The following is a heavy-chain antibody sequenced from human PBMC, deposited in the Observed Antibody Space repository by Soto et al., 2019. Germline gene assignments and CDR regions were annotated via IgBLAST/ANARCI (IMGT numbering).Heavy chain of an antibody. CDR1: GYTFTSYG. J-gene: IGHJ4*02. CDR2: ISAYNGNT. CDR3: ARWVGYSSGWYGKEYYFDY. Sequence: ASVKVSCKASGYTFTSYGISWVRQDPGQGLEWMGWISAYNGNTNYAQKLQGRVTMTTDTSTSTAYMELRSLRSDDTAVYYCARWVGYSSGWYGKEYYFDYWGQGTLVTVSS. V-gene: IGHV1-18*01. D-gene: IGHD6-19*01.